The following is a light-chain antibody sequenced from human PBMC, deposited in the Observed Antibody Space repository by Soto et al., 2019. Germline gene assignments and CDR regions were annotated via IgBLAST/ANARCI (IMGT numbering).Light chain of an antibody. J-gene: IGKJ5*01. Sequence: IGFTQSPSTLSLSPGERATLSCRASQSVSSYLAWYQQKPGQAPRLLIYDASNRATGIPARFSGSGSGTDFTLTISSLEPEDFAVYYCQQRSNWPSITFGQGTRLEIK. V-gene: IGKV3-11*01. CDR2: DAS. CDR1: QSVSSY. CDR3: QQRSNWPSIT.